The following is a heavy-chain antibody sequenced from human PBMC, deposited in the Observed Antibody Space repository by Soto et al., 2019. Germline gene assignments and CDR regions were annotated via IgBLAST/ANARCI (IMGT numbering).Heavy chain of an antibody. V-gene: IGHV1-18*01. D-gene: IGHD2-2*01. J-gene: IGHJ5*02. Sequence: QGQLVQSGVEVKKPGASVKVSFSASGNTFTNFGVTWVRQAPGQGLEWMGWISPYTDDPSYAKKFRGRVTMTIDTSTSTAYLDLRSLTSDDTAVYYCARVIPGAEAWFHPWGQGTLVTVT. CDR2: ISPYTDDP. CDR3: ARVIPGAEAWFHP. CDR1: GNTFTNFG.